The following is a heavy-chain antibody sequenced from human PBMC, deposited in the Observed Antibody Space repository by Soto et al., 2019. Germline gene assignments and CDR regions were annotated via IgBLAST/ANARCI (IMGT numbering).Heavy chain of an antibody. J-gene: IGHJ5*02. CDR3: ARGSYYYDSSGYPRGNWFDP. CDR2: INHSGST. CDR1: GGSFSGYY. Sequence: SETLSLTCAVYGGSFSGYYCSWIRQPPGKGLEWIGEINHSGSTNYNPSLKSRVTISVDTSKNQSSLKLSSATAADTAVYYCARGSYYYDSSGYPRGNWFDPWGQGTLVTVS. D-gene: IGHD3-22*01. V-gene: IGHV4-34*01.